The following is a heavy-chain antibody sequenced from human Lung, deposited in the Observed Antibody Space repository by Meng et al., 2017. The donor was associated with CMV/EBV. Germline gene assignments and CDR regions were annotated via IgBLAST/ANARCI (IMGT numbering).Heavy chain of an antibody. J-gene: IGHJ5*02. CDR2: ISAYNGNT. CDR3: AGAAAAGTNWVDP. V-gene: IGHV1-18*01. D-gene: IGHD6-13*01. CDR1: GYTFTSYG. Sequence: SVXVSXXASGYTFTSYGISWVRQAPGQGLEWMGWISAYNGNTNYAQKLQGRVTMTTDTSTSTAYMELRSLRSDDTAVYYCAGAAAAGTNWVDPWGQGTLVTVSS.